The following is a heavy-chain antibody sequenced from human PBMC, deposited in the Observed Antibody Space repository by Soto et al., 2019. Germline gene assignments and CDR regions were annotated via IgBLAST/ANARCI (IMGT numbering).Heavy chain of an antibody. Sequence: QLQLQESGPGLVKPSETLSLTCTVSGGSISSSSYYWGWIRQPPGKGLEWIGSIYYSGSTYYNPSLTSRPARSVDTSKNQCSLQLSTVTAADTAVYSCARRRTGAALPNWGQRTLVTVSS. CDR2: IYYSGST. CDR3: ARRRTGAALPN. J-gene: IGHJ4*02. V-gene: IGHV4-39*01. CDR1: GGSISSSSYY. D-gene: IGHD6-6*01.